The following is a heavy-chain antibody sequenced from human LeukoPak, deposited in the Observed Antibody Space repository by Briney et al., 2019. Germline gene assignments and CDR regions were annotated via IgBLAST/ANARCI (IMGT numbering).Heavy chain of an antibody. CDR1: GFTFSSYE. J-gene: IGHJ4*02. D-gene: IGHD1-20*01. CDR3: ARGGSMYNWNDGGNYFDY. Sequence: GGSLRLSCAASGFTFSSYEMNWVRQAPGKGLEWVSYISSSSSTIYYADSVKGRFTISRDNAKNSLYLQMNSLRAEDTAVYYCARGGSMYNWNDGGNYFDYWGQGTLVTVSS. V-gene: IGHV3-48*01. CDR2: ISSSSSTI.